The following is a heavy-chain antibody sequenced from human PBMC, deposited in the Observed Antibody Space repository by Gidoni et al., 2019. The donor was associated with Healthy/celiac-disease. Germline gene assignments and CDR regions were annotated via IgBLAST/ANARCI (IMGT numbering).Heavy chain of an antibody. CDR1: GCNFSSYS. Sequence: EVQLVESGGGLVKPGGSLRRSCAAAGCNFSSYSMNWVRQAPGKGLEWVSSISRSSSYIYYAASVKGRFTISRDNAKNSLYLQMNSLRAEDTAVYYCARDLTGFGWDYWGQGTLVTVSS. CDR3: ARDLTGFGWDY. V-gene: IGHV3-21*01. CDR2: ISRSSSYI. J-gene: IGHJ4*02. D-gene: IGHD3-10*01.